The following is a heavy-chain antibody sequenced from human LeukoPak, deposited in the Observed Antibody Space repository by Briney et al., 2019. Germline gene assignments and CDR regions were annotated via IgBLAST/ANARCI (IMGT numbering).Heavy chain of an antibody. D-gene: IGHD6-13*01. CDR1: GLTLSNYW. Sequence: GGSLRLSCTASGLTLSNYWMIWVRQAPGKGLQWVAKIKQDGSEKYYVDSVKGRFTISRDNAENSLYLQMNSLRVEDTAVYYCARDGRGAAAPDDPLDLWGQGTTVTVSS. CDR2: IKQDGSEK. CDR3: ARDGRGAAAPDDPLDL. J-gene: IGHJ3*01. V-gene: IGHV3-7*03.